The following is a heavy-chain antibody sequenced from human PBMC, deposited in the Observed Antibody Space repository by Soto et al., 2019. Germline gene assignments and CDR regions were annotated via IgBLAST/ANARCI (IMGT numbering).Heavy chain of an antibody. CDR1: GGSISSGDYY. D-gene: IGHD3-3*01. CDR3: ARGPYYDFWSGNWFDP. J-gene: IGHJ5*02. V-gene: IGHV4-30-4*01. Sequence: SETLSLTCTVSGGSISSGDYYWSWIRQPPGKGLEWIGYIYYSGSTYYNPSLKSRVTISVDTSKNQFSLKLSSVTAADTAVYYCARGPYYDFWSGNWFDPWGQGTLVTVSS. CDR2: IYYSGST.